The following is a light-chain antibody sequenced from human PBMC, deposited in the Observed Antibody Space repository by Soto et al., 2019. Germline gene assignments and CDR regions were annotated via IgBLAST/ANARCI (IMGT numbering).Light chain of an antibody. CDR2: EVS. J-gene: IGLJ1*01. V-gene: IGLV2-14*01. CDR1: SNDVGGYNY. CDR3: SSYIGSSTPPYV. Sequence: QSALTQPASVSGSPGQSITISCTGTSNDVGGYNYVSWYQQHPGKAPKLMIYEVSNRPSGVSNRFSGSKSGNTASLTISGLQAEDEADYYCSSYIGSSTPPYVLGTGTKLTVL.